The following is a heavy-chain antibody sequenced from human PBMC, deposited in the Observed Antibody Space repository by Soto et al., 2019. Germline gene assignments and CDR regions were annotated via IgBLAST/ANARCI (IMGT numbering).Heavy chain of an antibody. CDR1: GGTFSSYA. J-gene: IGHJ5*02. CDR3: ARAGVVAATYWFDP. CDR2: IIPIFGTA. V-gene: IGHV1-69*01. D-gene: IGHD2-15*01. Sequence: QVQLVQSGAEVKKPGSSVKVSCKASGGTFSSYAISWVRQAPGQGLEWMGGIIPIFGTANYAQEFQGRVTITADESTSTAYMELSSLRSEDTAVYYCARAGVVAATYWFDPWGQGTLVPVSS.